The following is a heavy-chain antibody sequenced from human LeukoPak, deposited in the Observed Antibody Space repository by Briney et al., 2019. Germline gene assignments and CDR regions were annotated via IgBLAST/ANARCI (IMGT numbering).Heavy chain of an antibody. CDR2: INSDGSST. Sequence: PGGSLRHSCAASGFTFSSYWMHWVRQAPGKGLVWVSRINSDGSSTSYADSMKGRFTISRDNAKNTLYLQMNSLRAEDTAVYYCAREAYDYGDYFPDYWGQGTLVTVSS. J-gene: IGHJ4*02. CDR1: GFTFSSYW. V-gene: IGHV3-74*01. CDR3: AREAYDYGDYFPDY. D-gene: IGHD4-17*01.